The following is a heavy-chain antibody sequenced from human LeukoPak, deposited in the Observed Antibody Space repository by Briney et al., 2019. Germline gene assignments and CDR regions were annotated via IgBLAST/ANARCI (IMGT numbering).Heavy chain of an antibody. CDR3: TREDNYAHDY. J-gene: IGHJ4*02. D-gene: IGHD4-11*01. V-gene: IGHV3-49*04. Sequence: SLRLSCTASGFTFGDYALSWVRQAPGKGLEWVSLIRSKAYAGTTEYAASVKGRFTISRDDSKSIAYLQMNSLKTEDTAVYYCTREDNYAHDYWGQGTLVTVSS. CDR1: GFTFGDYA. CDR2: IRSKAYAGTT.